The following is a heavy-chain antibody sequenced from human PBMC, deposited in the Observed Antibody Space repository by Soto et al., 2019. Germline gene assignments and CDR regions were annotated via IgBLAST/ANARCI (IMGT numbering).Heavy chain of an antibody. CDR3: ARDYDSSGMFDY. D-gene: IGHD3-22*01. CDR1: GFTFGSYA. CDR2: ISYDGSNK. J-gene: IGHJ4*02. Sequence: GGSLRLSCAASGFTFGSYAMHWVRQAPGKGLEWVAVISYDGSNKYYADSVKGRFTISRDNSKNTLYLQMNSLRAEDTAVYYCARDYDSSGMFDYWGQGTLVTVSS. V-gene: IGHV3-30-3*01.